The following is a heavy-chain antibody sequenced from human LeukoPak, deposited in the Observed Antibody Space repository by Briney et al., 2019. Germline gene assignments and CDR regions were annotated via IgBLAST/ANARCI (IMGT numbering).Heavy chain of an antibody. CDR2: VYHSGST. D-gene: IGHD1-26*01. Sequence: SETLSLTCAVSGYSISSGYYWGWIRQPPGKGLEWIGSVYHSGSTYYNPSLKSRVTMSVDTSKNQFSLKLSSVTAADTAVYYCARHQWELGAFDVWGQGTMVTVFS. J-gene: IGHJ3*01. CDR3: ARHQWELGAFDV. CDR1: GYSISSGYY. V-gene: IGHV4-38-2*01.